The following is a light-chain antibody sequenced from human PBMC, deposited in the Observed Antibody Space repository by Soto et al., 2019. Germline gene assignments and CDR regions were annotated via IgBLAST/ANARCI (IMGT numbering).Light chain of an antibody. J-gene: IGKJ1*01. V-gene: IGKV1-12*01. CDR3: QQANSFPLA. CDR1: QDISRY. CDR2: AAS. Sequence: DIQMTQSPSSVSASVGDRVTITCRASQDISRYLGWYQQKPGKAPNLLIYAASTLQSGVPSRFSGSGSGTDFTLTISSLRPEDFATYYCQQANSFPLAFGQGTKVEVK.